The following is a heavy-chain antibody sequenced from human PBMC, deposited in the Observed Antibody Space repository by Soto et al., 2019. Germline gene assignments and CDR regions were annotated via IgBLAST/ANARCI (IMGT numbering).Heavy chain of an antibody. J-gene: IGHJ6*02. Sequence: QVQLQESGPGLVKPSQTLSLTCTVSGGSISSGDYYWSWIRQPPGKGLEWIGYIYYSGSTYYNPSLKSQVTISVDTSKNQFSLKLSSVTAADTAVYYCARATTAAPYYYYGMDVWGQGTTVTVSS. CDR1: GGSISSGDYY. CDR3: ARATTAAPYYYYGMDV. CDR2: IYYSGST. V-gene: IGHV4-30-4*01. D-gene: IGHD2-2*01.